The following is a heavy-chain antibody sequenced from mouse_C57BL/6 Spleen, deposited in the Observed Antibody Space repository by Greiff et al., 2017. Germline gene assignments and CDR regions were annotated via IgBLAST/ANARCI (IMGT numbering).Heavy chain of an antibody. Sequence: QVQLQQSGAELARPGASVKMSCKASGYTFTSYTMHWVKQRPGQGLEWIGYINPSSGYTKYNQKFKDKATLTADKSSSTAYMQLSSLTSEDSAVYYCAKGVVAPYYFDYWGQGTTLTVSS. CDR2: INPSSGYT. CDR1: GYTFTSYT. D-gene: IGHD1-1*01. J-gene: IGHJ2*01. V-gene: IGHV1-4*01. CDR3: AKGVVAPYYFDY.